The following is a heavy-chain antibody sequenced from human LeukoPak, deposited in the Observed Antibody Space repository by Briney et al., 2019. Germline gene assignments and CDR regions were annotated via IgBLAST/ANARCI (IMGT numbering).Heavy chain of an antibody. D-gene: IGHD6-19*01. V-gene: IGHV4-34*01. J-gene: IGHJ6*03. CDR2: INHSGST. CDR1: GGSFSGYY. CDR3: ARGVAGTNYYYYYYMDV. Sequence: SETLSLTCAVYGGSFSGYYWSWIRQPPGKGLEWIGEINHSGSTNYHPSLKSRVTISVDTSKNQFSLKLSSVTAADTAVYYCARGVAGTNYYYYYYMDVWGKGTTVTVSS.